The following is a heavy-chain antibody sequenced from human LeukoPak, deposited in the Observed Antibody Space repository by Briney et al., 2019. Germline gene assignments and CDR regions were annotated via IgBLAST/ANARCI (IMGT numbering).Heavy chain of an antibody. J-gene: IGHJ5*02. CDR2: IKQDGSEK. V-gene: IGHV3-7*01. CDR1: GFTFSSYW. CDR3: ARDWRYCSSTSCYTRGFDP. Sequence: GGSLRLSCAASGFTFSSYWMSWVRQAPGKGLEWVANIKQDGSEKYYVDPVKGRFTISRDNAKNSLYLQMNSLRAEDTAVYYCARDWRYCSSTSCYTRGFDPWGQGTLVTVSS. D-gene: IGHD2-2*02.